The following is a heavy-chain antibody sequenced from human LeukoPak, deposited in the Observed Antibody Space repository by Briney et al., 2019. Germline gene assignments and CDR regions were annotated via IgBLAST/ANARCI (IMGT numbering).Heavy chain of an antibody. J-gene: IGHJ5*02. D-gene: IGHD1-26*01. V-gene: IGHV4-61*02. CDR1: GGSISSGSYY. CDR2: IYTSGST. CDR3: ASDGGSYRNWFDP. Sequence: SETLSLTXTVSGGSISSGSYYWSWIRQPAGKGLEGIGRIYTSGSTNYNPSLKSRVTISVDTSKNQFSLKLSSVTAADTAVYYCASDGGSYRNWFDPWGQGTLVTVSS.